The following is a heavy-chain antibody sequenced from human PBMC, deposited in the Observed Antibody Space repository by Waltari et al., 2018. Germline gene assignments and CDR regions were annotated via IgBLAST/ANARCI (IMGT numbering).Heavy chain of an antibody. Sequence: QVQLQQWGAGLLKPSETLSLTCAVYGGSFSGYYWSWIRQPPGKGLEWIGEINHRGSTNSNPSLKSRVTMSVDTSKNQFSLKLSSVTAADTAVYYCARGRQWPVSGFDYWGQGTLVTVSS. CDR1: GGSFSGYY. J-gene: IGHJ4*02. CDR2: INHRGST. D-gene: IGHD6-19*01. V-gene: IGHV4-34*01. CDR3: ARGRQWPVSGFDY.